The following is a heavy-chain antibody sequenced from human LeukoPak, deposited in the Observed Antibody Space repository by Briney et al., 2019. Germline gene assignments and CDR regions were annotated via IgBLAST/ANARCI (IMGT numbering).Heavy chain of an antibody. D-gene: IGHD6-19*01. CDR2: MYTLGNT. J-gene: IGHJ4*02. CDR1: GFTFSNYG. CDR3: AKLLGRAAVAGVIDY. Sequence: GGSLRLSCAASGFTFSNYGMSWVRQAPGKGLEWVSVMYTLGNTNYADSVRGRFTISRDNSKNTLYLQMNSLRAEDTAVYYCAKLLGRAAVAGVIDYWGQGTLVTVSS. V-gene: IGHV3-23*03.